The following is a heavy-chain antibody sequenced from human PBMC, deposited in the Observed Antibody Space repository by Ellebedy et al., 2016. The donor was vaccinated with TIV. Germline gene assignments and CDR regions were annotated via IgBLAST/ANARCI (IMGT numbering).Heavy chain of an antibody. V-gene: IGHV3-53*01. CDR3: AKDYTSYSSHV. J-gene: IGHJ4*02. CDR1: GFTVSSSS. Sequence: PGGSLRPSCAVSGFTVSSSSINWVRQAPGKGLEWVPIIYSGGSITYADSVKSRFTISRDSSKNTLYLQMNSLRAEDTAVYFCAKDYTSYSSHVWGQGTLVTVSS. CDR2: IYSGGSI. D-gene: IGHD5-18*01.